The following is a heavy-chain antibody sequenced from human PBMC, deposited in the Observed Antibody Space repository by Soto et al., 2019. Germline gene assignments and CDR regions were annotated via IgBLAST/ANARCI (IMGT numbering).Heavy chain of an antibody. Sequence: SETLSLTCTVSGGSISSSSYYWGWIRQPPGKGLEWIGSIYYSGSTYYNPSLKSRVTISVDTSKNQFSLKLSSVTAADTAVYYCARRLRGVYWYFDLWGRGTLVTVSS. D-gene: IGHD3-10*01. J-gene: IGHJ2*01. V-gene: IGHV4-39*01. CDR3: ARRLRGVYWYFDL. CDR2: IYYSGST. CDR1: GGSISSSSYY.